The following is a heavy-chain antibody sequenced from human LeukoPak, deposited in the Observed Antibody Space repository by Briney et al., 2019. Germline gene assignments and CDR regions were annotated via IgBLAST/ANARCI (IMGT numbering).Heavy chain of an antibody. V-gene: IGHV1-18*04. D-gene: IGHD2-2*01. J-gene: IGHJ4*02. CDR3: ARVPPSAHQLLSSDY. Sequence: VGSVKVSCKASGYTFTNYGISWVRQAPGQGLEWMAWISANNGETRYAQNLQGRVTMTTDTSTNTAYMELRSLRSDDTAVYYCARVPPSAHQLLSSDYWGQGTQVTVSS. CDR1: GYTFTNYG. CDR2: ISANNGET.